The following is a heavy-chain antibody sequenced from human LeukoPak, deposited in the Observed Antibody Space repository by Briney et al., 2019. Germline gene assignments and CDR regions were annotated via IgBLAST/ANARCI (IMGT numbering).Heavy chain of an antibody. V-gene: IGHV4-59*01. CDR3: AREDPQTRVPEGMDV. CDR1: GGSISHYY. J-gene: IGHJ6*02. D-gene: IGHD4/OR15-4a*01. CDR2: IYYSGTT. Sequence: SETLSLTCTVSGGSISHYYWSWIRQRPGKGLEWIGYIYYSGTTDYNPSLKSRVTISVDTSKKQFSLKLNSVTAADTAVYYCAREDPQTRVPEGMDVWGQGTTVTVSS.